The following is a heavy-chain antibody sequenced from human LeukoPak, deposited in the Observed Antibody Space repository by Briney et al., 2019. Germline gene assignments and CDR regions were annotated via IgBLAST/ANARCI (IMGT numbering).Heavy chain of an antibody. CDR1: GGTFSSYA. CDR3: ARAVLRYFDWLLNNYYYYGMDV. CDR2: IIPIFGTA. D-gene: IGHD3-9*01. V-gene: IGHV1-69*13. Sequence: ASVKVSCKASGGTFSSYAISWVRQAPGQGLEWMGGIIPIFGTANYAQKFQGRVTITADESTSTAYMELRSLRSDDTAVYYCARAVLRYFDWLLNNYYYYGMDVWGQGTTVTVSS. J-gene: IGHJ6*02.